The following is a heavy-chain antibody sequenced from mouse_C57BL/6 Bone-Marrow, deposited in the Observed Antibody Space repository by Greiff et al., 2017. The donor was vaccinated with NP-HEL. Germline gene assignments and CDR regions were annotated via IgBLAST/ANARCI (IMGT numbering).Heavy chain of an antibody. J-gene: IGHJ3*01. D-gene: IGHD2-3*01. Sequence: EVKLVESGGGLVQPGGSLKLSCAASGFTFSDYYMYWVRQTPEKRLEWVAYISNGGGSTYYQDTVKGRFTISRDNAKNTLYLQMSRLKSEDTAIYYCARENDGLRGFAYWGQGTLVTVSA. V-gene: IGHV5-12*01. CDR2: ISNGGGST. CDR3: ARENDGLRGFAY. CDR1: GFTFSDYY.